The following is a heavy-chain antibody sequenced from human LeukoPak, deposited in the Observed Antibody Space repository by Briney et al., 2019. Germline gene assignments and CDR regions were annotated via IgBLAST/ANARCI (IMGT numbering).Heavy chain of an antibody. CDR2: IWYDGSNK. CDR1: GFTFSSYG. CDR3: ARDGPQDTAMGLIAPADY. J-gene: IGHJ4*02. V-gene: IGHV3-33*01. D-gene: IGHD5-18*01. Sequence: PGGSLRLSCAASGFTFSSYGMHWVRQAPGKGLEWVAVIWYDGSNKYYADFVKGRFTISRDNSKNTLYLQMNSLRAEDTAVYYCARDGPQDTAMGLIAPADYWGQGTLVTVSS.